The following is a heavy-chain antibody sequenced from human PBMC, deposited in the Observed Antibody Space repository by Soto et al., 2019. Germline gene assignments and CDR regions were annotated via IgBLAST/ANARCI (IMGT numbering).Heavy chain of an antibody. CDR1: GGSISSYY. D-gene: IGHD4-17*01. CDR2: FHYSENT. CDR3: ARRYGAAFDI. J-gene: IGHJ3*02. Sequence: SETLSLTCTVSGGSISSYYWGWIRQTPGKGLEWIGNFHYSENTYYNPSLESRVTISVDTSKNQFSLKVTSATAADTAMYYCARRYGAAFDIWGQGSMV. V-gene: IGHV4-59*08.